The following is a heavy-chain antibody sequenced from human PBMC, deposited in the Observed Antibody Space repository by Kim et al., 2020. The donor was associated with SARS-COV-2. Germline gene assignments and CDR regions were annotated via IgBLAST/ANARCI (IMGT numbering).Heavy chain of an antibody. V-gene: IGHV3-23*01. CDR2: ISQSGGST. D-gene: IGHD3-22*01. CDR3: TKDLTFHYDSSGYY. Sequence: GGSQRLSCAASGFTFSSYAMSWVRQAPGKGLEWVSAISQSGGSTYYADSVKGRFTISRDNSKNTLYLQMNSLRAEDTPVYYCTKDLTFHYDSSGYYWGQGTLVTVSS. CDR1: GFTFSSYA. J-gene: IGHJ4*02.